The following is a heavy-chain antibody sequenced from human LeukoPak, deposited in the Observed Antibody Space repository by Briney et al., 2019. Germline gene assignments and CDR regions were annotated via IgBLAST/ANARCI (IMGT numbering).Heavy chain of an antibody. V-gene: IGHV2-5*02. CDR3: AHSGIRTIFGVVISD. CDR1: GFSLSTSGVG. Sequence: PGPTLVKPTQTLTLTCTFSGFSLSTSGVGVGWIRQPPGKALEWLALIYWDDDKRYSPSLKGRLTITKDTSKNQVVLTMTNMDPVDTATYYCAHSGIRTIFGVVISDWGQGTLVTVSS. J-gene: IGHJ4*02. CDR2: IYWDDDK. D-gene: IGHD3-3*01.